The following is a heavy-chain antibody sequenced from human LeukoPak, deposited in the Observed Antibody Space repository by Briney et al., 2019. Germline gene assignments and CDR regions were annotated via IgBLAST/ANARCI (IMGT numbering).Heavy chain of an antibody. D-gene: IGHD6-13*01. CDR2: IYYSGST. Sequence: PSETLSLTCTVSGGSLSSYYWSWIRQPPGKGLEWIGYIYYSGSTNYNPSLKSRVTISVDTSKNQFSLKLSSVTAADTAVYYCARRGIAASYNWFDPWGQGTLVTVSS. V-gene: IGHV4-59*01. J-gene: IGHJ5*02. CDR3: ARRGIAASYNWFDP. CDR1: GGSLSSYY.